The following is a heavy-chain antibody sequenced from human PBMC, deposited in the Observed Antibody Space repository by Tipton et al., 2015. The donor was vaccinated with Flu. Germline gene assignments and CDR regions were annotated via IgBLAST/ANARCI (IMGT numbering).Heavy chain of an antibody. CDR3: AREGFASSGYRAGDAFDI. V-gene: IGHV4-61*02. J-gene: IGHJ3*02. CDR1: GGSISSGSYY. Sequence: TLSLTCTVSGGSISSGSYYWSWIRQPAGKGLEWIGRIYTSGSTNYNPSLKSRVTISVDTSKNQFSLKLSSVTAADTAVYYCAREGFASSGYRAGDAFDIWSQGTMLTVSS. D-gene: IGHD3-22*01. CDR2: IYTSGST.